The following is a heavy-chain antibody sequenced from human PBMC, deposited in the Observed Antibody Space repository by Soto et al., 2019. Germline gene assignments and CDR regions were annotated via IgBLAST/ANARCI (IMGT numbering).Heavy chain of an antibody. D-gene: IGHD1-26*01. Sequence: SETLSLTCAVSGGSISSGGYSWSWIRQPPGKGLEWIGYIYHSGSTYYNPSLKSRVTISVDRSKNQFSLKLSSVTAADTAVYYCARDRDAVGATYYYYGMDVWGQGTTVTVSS. J-gene: IGHJ6*02. CDR3: ARDRDAVGATYYYYGMDV. V-gene: IGHV4-30-2*01. CDR2: IYHSGST. CDR1: GGSISSGGYS.